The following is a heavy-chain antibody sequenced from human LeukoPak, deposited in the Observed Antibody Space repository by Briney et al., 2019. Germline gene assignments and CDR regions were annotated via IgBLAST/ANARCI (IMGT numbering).Heavy chain of an antibody. CDR3: AKEVFGSGYFEGFDY. CDR1: GFTFSSYA. CDR2: ISGSGGST. D-gene: IGHD3-22*01. J-gene: IGHJ4*02. V-gene: IGHV3-23*01. Sequence: PGGSLRLSCAASGFTFSSYAMSWVRQAPGKGLEWVSAISGSGGSTYYADSVKGQFTISRDNSKNTLYLQMNSLRAEDTAVYYCAKEVFGSGYFEGFDYWGQGTLVTVSS.